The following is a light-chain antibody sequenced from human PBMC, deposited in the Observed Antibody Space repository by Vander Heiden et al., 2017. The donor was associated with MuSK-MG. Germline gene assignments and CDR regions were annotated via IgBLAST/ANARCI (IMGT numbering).Light chain of an antibody. Sequence: DTQMTQSPSSLSASVGDRVTITCQASQDISNYLNWYQQKPGKAPKLLIYDASNLETGVTSRFSGSGAGTDVTFTISSRQPEDIATYYCQQYDNLPPRLTFGGGTKVEIK. V-gene: IGKV1-33*01. CDR2: DAS. CDR3: QQYDNLPPRLT. CDR1: QDISNY. J-gene: IGKJ4*01.